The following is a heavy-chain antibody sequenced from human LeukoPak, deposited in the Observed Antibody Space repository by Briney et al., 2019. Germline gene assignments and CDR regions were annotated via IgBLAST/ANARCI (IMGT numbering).Heavy chain of an antibody. J-gene: IGHJ4*02. CDR2: FDPEDGET. CDR3: ARDLRNGGKPGDY. V-gene: IGHV1-24*01. Sequence: ASVKVSCKVSGYTLTELSMHWVRQAPGKGLEWMGGFDPEDGETIYAQKFQGRVTMTEDTSTDTAYMELSRLRSDDTAVYYCARDLRNGGKPGDYWGQGTLVTVSS. CDR1: GYTLTELS. D-gene: IGHD4-23*01.